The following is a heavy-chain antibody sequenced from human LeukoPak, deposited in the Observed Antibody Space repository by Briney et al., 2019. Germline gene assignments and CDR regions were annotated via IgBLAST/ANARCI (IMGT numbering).Heavy chain of an antibody. Sequence: SETLSLTCTVSGGSISSYYWSWIRQPAGKGLEWIGRIYTSGSTNYNPSLKSRVTMSVDTSKNQFSLKLSSVTAADTAVYYCARDYTGSCSSTSCPNWFDPWGQGTLVTVSS. J-gene: IGHJ5*02. D-gene: IGHD2-2*01. CDR2: IYTSGST. V-gene: IGHV4-4*07. CDR1: GGSISSYY. CDR3: ARDYTGSCSSTSCPNWFDP.